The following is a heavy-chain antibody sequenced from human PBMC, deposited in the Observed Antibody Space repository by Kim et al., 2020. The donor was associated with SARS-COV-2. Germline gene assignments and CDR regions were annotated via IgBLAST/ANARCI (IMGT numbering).Heavy chain of an antibody. CDR1: GFTFSDYW. D-gene: IGHD6-13*01. Sequence: GGSLRLSCAASGFTFSDYWMRWVRHSPGKGLEWVADLNRDGGDKHYLESVKGRFTISRDNAKNSLFLQMDSLRAEDAALYYCARGGSYSFEYWSQGTLVTVSS. J-gene: IGHJ4*02. V-gene: IGHV3-7*01. CDR2: LNRDGGDK. CDR3: ARGGSYSFEY.